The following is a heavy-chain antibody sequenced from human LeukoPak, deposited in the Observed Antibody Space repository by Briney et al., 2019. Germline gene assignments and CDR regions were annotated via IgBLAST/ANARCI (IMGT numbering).Heavy chain of an antibody. CDR2: INPSGGST. J-gene: IGHJ4*02. CDR3: ARRRNDGSFDY. V-gene: IGHV1-46*01. CDR1: RYTFTSYY. Sequence: ASVKVSCKASRYTFTSYYIHWVRQAPGQGLEWMGIINPSGGSTTYAQKFQGRVTMTRDTSTTTVYMELSSLRSEDTAVYYCARRRNDGSFDYWGQGTLITVSS. D-gene: IGHD1-1*01.